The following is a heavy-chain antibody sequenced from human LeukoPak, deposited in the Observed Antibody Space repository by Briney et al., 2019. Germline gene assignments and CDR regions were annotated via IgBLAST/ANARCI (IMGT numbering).Heavy chain of an antibody. CDR2: IIPIFGTA. V-gene: IGHV1-69*06. D-gene: IGHD3-10*01. CDR1: GGTFSSYA. CDR3: ARDRRNYYGSGSYYNLGY. Sequence: ASVKVSCKASGGTFSSYAISWVRQAPGQGLEWMGGIIPIFGTANYAQKFQGRVTITADKSTSTAYMELSSLRSEDTAVYYCARDRRNYYGSGSYYNLGYWGQGTLVTVSS. J-gene: IGHJ4*02.